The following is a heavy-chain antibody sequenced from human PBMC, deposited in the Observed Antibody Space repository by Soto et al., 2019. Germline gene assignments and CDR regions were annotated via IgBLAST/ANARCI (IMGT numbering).Heavy chain of an antibody. V-gene: IGHV4-39*01. CDR1: GDSINSDNYY. D-gene: IGHD3-9*01. CDR3: ARLEGLATISYYFDY. Sequence: PSETLSLTCSVSGDSINSDNYYWGWIRQPPGKGLEWIGSIYYRGNAYYNPSLKTRVTISLDKSKSQFSLKLNSVTAADSAVYFCARLEGLATISYYFDYWGQGTLVTVSS. CDR2: IYYRGNA. J-gene: IGHJ4*02.